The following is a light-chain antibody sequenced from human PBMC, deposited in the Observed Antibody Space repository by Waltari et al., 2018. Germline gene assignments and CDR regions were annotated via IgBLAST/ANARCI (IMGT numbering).Light chain of an antibody. Sequence: QAVVTQPSSLSASPGASASLTCTLRSGLIFRTYNIYWYQQKPGSPPRYLLRYNSAPDKQRRFGVPRRFSGSKDFSANSGILLICGLQSEDEADYYCMIWYSAAWVFGGGTKLNVL. CDR2: YNSAPDK. J-gene: IGLJ3*02. V-gene: IGLV5-45*03. CDR1: SGLIFRTYN. CDR3: MIWYSAAWV.